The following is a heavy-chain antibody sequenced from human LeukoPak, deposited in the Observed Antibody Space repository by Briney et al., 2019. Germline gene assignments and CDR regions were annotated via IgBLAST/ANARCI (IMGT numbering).Heavy chain of an antibody. D-gene: IGHD1-26*01. CDR1: GGSISSYY. CDR2: IYYSGST. CDR3: ARDQLRVGAIVFYYGMNV. Sequence: SSETLSLTCTVSGGSISSYYWSWIRQPPGKGLEWIGYIYYSGSTNYNPSLKSRVTISVDRSKNQFSLKLSSVTAADTAVYYCARDQLRVGAIVFYYGMNVWGQGTTVTVSS. V-gene: IGHV4-59*01. J-gene: IGHJ6*02.